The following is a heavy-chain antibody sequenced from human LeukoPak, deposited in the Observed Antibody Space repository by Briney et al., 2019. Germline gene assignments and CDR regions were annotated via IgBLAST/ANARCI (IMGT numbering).Heavy chain of an antibody. CDR1: GGSISSSTYY. CDR2: IFYSGNT. Sequence: PSETLSLTCTVSGGSISSSTYYGGWIRQSPGKGLEWIGSIFYSGNTYYNPSLKSRVTISVDTSKNQFSLKLSSVTAADTAVYYCARRSQFGELGMDYWGQGTLVTVSS. CDR3: ARRSQFGELGMDY. D-gene: IGHD3-10*01. J-gene: IGHJ4*02. V-gene: IGHV4-39*07.